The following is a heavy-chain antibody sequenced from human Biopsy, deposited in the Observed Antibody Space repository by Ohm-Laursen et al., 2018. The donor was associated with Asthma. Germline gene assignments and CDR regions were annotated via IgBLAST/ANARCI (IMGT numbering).Heavy chain of an antibody. Sequence: GSLRLSCTASGFAVSRDYMFWVRQAPGKGLEWASVIYSDGTSHTADSVRGRFTISRDYSKNTLYLQMHSLRAEDTAVYYCARGDSSNWSHYYFDYWGQGTLVTVSS. D-gene: IGHD3-22*01. V-gene: IGHV3-53*01. J-gene: IGHJ4*02. CDR2: IYSDGTS. CDR1: GFAVSRDY. CDR3: ARGDSSNWSHYYFDY.